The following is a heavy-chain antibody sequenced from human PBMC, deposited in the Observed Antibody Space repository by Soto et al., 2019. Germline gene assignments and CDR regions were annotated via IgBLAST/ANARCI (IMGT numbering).Heavy chain of an antibody. CDR2: VYYGGST. CDR3: ARDSWNDVYFDY. Sequence: SETLSLTCTVSGDSLSDSYWSWIRQPPGKGLEWIGYVYYGGSTNYNPSLRSRVTMSVDTSKNQFSLKLTSVTTADTAVYYCARDSWNDVYFDYWGQGNLVTVSS. CDR1: GDSLSDSY. D-gene: IGHD1-1*01. J-gene: IGHJ4*02. V-gene: IGHV4-59*01.